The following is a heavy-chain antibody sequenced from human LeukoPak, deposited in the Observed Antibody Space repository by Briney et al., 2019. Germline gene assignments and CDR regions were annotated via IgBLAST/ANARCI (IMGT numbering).Heavy chain of an antibody. D-gene: IGHD6-19*01. Sequence: GASVKVSCKASGYTFTSYGISWVRQAPGQGLEWMGWISTYSGNTNYVQNLQGRVTMTTDTTTSTAYMELRSLRSDDTAVYYCARASASHEYSSGWGDYWGQGTLVTVSS. CDR1: GYTFTSYG. V-gene: IGHV1-18*01. CDR2: ISTYSGNT. J-gene: IGHJ4*02. CDR3: ARASASHEYSSGWGDY.